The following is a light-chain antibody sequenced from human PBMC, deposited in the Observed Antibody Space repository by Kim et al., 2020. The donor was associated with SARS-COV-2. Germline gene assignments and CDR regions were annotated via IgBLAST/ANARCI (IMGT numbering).Light chain of an antibody. CDR3: VLYMGSGIWV. J-gene: IGLJ3*02. V-gene: IGLV8-61*01. CDR2: STN. Sequence: QTVVTQEPSFSVSPGGTVTLTCGLSSGSVSTSYYPSWYQQTPGQAPRTLIYSTNTRSSGVPDRFSCSILGNKAALTITGAQADDESDYYCVLYMGSGIWVFGGGTQLTVL. CDR1: SGSVSTSYY.